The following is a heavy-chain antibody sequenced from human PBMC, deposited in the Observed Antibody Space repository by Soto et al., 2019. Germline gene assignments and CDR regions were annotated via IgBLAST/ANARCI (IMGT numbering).Heavy chain of an antibody. V-gene: IGHV4-31*03. CDR2: IYYSGST. Sequence: QVQLQESGPGLVKPSQTLSLTCTVSGGSVSGGVYYWNWIRQHPEKGLEWIGYIYYSGSTYYNPSLRSRVTISADTSKNQFSLKLSSVTVADTAVYYCARSLVAGAGYFQHWGQGTQVIVSS. J-gene: IGHJ1*01. D-gene: IGHD6-19*01. CDR3: ARSLVAGAGYFQH. CDR1: GGSVSGGVYY.